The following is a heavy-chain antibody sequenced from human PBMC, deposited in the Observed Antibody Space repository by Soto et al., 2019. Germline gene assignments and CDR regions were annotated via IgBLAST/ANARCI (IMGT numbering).Heavy chain of an antibody. Sequence: EVQLMESGGGLVQPGGSLRLSCAASGFTLSSYNMNWVRQAPGKGLEWVSFISGVNSDVFYADSVKGRFTISRDNAKNALYLQMNSLRYEDTAVYYCTRDRPAHNTGWPIFEYWGQGTLVTVSS. CDR2: ISGVNSDV. D-gene: IGHD6-19*01. V-gene: IGHV3-48*02. CDR1: GFTLSSYN. CDR3: TRDRPAHNTGWPIFEY. J-gene: IGHJ4*02.